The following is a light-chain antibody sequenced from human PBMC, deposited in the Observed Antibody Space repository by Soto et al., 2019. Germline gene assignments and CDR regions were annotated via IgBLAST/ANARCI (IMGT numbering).Light chain of an antibody. Sequence: QSVLTQPPSASGTPGQRVTISCSGSRSNIGSNTVNWFQQLPGTAPKLLSYRNNRRPSGVPDRFSGSKSGTSASLAISGLQSEDEADYYCAAWDDSLNGWVFGGGTKLTVL. CDR3: AAWDDSLNGWV. V-gene: IGLV1-44*01. CDR2: RNN. CDR1: RSNIGSNT. J-gene: IGLJ3*02.